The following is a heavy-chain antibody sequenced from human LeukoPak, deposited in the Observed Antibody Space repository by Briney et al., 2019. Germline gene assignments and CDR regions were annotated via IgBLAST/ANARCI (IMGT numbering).Heavy chain of an antibody. CDR3: ARSTSDYYSADY. D-gene: IGHD3-22*01. J-gene: IGHJ4*02. Sequence: GESLKISCKGSGYSFTSYWIGWVRQMSGKGLEWMGIIYPGDSDARYSPSFQGQVTISVDKSIGTAYLQWSSLKASDTAMHYCARSTSDYYSADYWGQGTLVTVSS. V-gene: IGHV5-51*01. CDR2: IYPGDSDA. CDR1: GYSFTSYW.